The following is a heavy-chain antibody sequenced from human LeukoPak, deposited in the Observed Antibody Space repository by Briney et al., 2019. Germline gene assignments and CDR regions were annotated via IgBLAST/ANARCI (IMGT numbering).Heavy chain of an antibody. J-gene: IGHJ4*02. CDR2: FDPEDGET. D-gene: IGHD3-10*01. Sequence: GASVKVSCKASGYTFTSYGISWVRQAPGKGLEWMGGFDPEDGETIYAQKFQGRVTMTEDTSTDTAYMELSSLRSEDTAVYYCATVDPSSGELLAVSFDYWGQGTLVTVSS. V-gene: IGHV1-24*01. CDR1: GYTFTSYG. CDR3: ATVDPSSGELLAVSFDY.